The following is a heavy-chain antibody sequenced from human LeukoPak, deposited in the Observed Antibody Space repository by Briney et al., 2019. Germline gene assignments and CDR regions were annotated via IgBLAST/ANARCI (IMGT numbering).Heavy chain of an antibody. J-gene: IGHJ4*02. Sequence: ASVKVSCKAPGYTFTGYYMHWVRQAPGQGLEWMGWVDPNSGGTSYAQKFQGRVTMTRDTSITTVYMELNRLNSDDTAVYYCARDSRVTNGDYWGQGTLVTVFS. CDR1: GYTFTGYY. D-gene: IGHD3-10*01. V-gene: IGHV1-2*02. CDR2: VDPNSGGT. CDR3: ARDSRVTNGDY.